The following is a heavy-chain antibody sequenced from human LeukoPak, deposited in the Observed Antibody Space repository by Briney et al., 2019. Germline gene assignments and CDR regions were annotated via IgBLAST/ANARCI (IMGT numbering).Heavy chain of an antibody. CDR3: ARDRWLQSQRYFDY. CDR2: ISYDGSNK. D-gene: IGHD5-24*01. CDR1: EFTFSNYA. V-gene: IGHV3-30*04. J-gene: IGHJ4*02. Sequence: GGSLRLSCAASEFTFSNYAMHWVRQAPGKGLEWVAVISYDGSNKFYADSVKGRFTISRDNAKNSLYVQMDSLRAEDTAVYYCARDRWLQSQRYFDYWGQGILVTVSS.